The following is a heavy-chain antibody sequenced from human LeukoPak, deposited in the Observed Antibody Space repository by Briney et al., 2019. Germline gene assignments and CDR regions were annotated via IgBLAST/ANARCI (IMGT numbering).Heavy chain of an antibody. CDR2: INHSGST. Sequence: SETLSLTCAVYGGSFNGYYWSWIRPPPGKGLEWLGEINHSGSTNSNPSLKSRVTISVDTSKNQFSLRLSSVTAADTALYYCARVTHPIFIVLGGYFDYWGQGTLVTVSS. J-gene: IGHJ4*02. CDR3: ARVTHPIFIVLGGYFDY. V-gene: IGHV4-34*01. D-gene: IGHD2-8*02. CDR1: GGSFNGYY.